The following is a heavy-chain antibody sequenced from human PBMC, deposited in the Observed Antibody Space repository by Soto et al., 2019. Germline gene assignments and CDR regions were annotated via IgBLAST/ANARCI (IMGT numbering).Heavy chain of an antibody. CDR3: AIPFVVTGNDAFDI. V-gene: IGHV4-34*01. J-gene: IGHJ3*02. Sequence: SETLSLTCAVYGGSFSGYYWSWIRQPPGKGLEWIGEINHSGSTNYNPSLKSRVTISVDTSKNQFSLKLSSVTAADTAVYYCAIPFVVTGNDAFDIWGQGTMVTVSS. CDR1: GGSFSGYY. CDR2: INHSGST. D-gene: IGHD7-27*01.